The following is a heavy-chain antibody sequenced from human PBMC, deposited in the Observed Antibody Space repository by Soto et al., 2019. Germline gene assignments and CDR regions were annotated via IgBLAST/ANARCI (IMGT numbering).Heavy chain of an antibody. D-gene: IGHD3-10*01. V-gene: IGHV1-3*01. CDR2: INGGNGNT. Sequence: QVQLVQSGAEVKKPGASVKVSCEASGYTFTGYPIYWVRQAPGQRLEWMGWINGGNGNTQHSQKFQGRVAITRDTSPSTAYMELNSLTSEDTAMYYCARGHRGPWYLDLWVRCTLVTVAS. J-gene: IGHJ2*01. CDR3: ARGHRGPWYLDL. CDR1: GYTFTGYP.